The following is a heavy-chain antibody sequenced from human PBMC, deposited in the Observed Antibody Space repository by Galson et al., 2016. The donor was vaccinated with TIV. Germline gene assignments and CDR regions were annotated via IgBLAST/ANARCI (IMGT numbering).Heavy chain of an antibody. J-gene: IGHJ3*01. D-gene: IGHD5-12*01. CDR2: ISPSGTI. Sequence: SLRLSCAGSGFTFSSYEVNWVRQAPGKGLEWISYISPSGTIYYADSVKGRFTISRDNAKNSLFLQMNSLRAEDTAVYFCASVATFVDAFDLWGQGTVVTVS. V-gene: IGHV3-48*03. CDR3: ASVATFVDAFDL. CDR1: GFTFSSYE.